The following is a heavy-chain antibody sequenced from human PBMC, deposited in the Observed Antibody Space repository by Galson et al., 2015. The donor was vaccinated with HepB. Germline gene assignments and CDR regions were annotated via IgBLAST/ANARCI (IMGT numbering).Heavy chain of an antibody. J-gene: IGHJ4*02. V-gene: IGHV1-46*03. CDR2: INPSGGST. CDR1: GYTFTSYY. D-gene: IGHD2-2*01. Sequence: SVKVSCKASGYTFTSYYMRWVRQAPGQGLEWMGMINPSGGSTSYAQKFQGRVTMTRDTSTSTVYMELSSLRSEDTAVYYCASGVGYCSSTSCYAWRAGDYWGQGTLVTVSS. CDR3: ASGVGYCSSTSCYAWRAGDY.